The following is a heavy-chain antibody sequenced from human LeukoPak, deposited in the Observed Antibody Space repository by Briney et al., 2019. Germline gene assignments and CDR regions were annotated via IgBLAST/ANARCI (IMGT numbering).Heavy chain of an antibody. V-gene: IGHV6-1*01. D-gene: IGHD3-22*01. J-gene: IGHJ4*02. CDR1: GDSVSSNSAA. CDR3: ARGDSSGYYYVFDY. CDR2: TYYRSKWYN. Sequence: SQTLSLTCVISGDSVSSNSAAWNWLRQSPSRGIEWLGRTYYRSKWYNDYAVSVKSRITINPDTSKHHFSLQLNSVTPEDTAVYYCARGDSSGYYYVFDYWGQGTLVTVSS.